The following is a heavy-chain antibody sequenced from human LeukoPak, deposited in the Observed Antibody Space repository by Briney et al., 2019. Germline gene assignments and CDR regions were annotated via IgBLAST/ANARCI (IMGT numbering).Heavy chain of an antibody. CDR1: GFTFSNYA. D-gene: IGHD4-17*01. J-gene: IGHJ4*02. Sequence: PGGSLRLSCSVFGFTFSNYAMHWVRQAPGKGLEWVSTISGGGDNTYYADSVRGRFTISRDNSNDTLYLRMTSLRAADTAVYYCAKTTTDYGDYRSYWGLGTLVTVSS. V-gene: IGHV3-23*01. CDR3: AKTTTDYGDYRSY. CDR2: ISGGGDNT.